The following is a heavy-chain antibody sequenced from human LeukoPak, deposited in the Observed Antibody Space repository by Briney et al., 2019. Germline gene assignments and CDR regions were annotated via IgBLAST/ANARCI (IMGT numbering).Heavy chain of an antibody. CDR2: INHSGST. Sequence: PSETLSLTCAVYGGSFSGYYWSWIRQPPGKGLEWIGEINHSGSTNYNPSLKSRVTISVDTSKNQFSLKLSSVTAADTAVYYCARLTYYYGSGSYHCWGQGTLVTVSS. D-gene: IGHD3-10*01. V-gene: IGHV4-34*01. CDR1: GGSFSGYY. CDR3: ARLTYYYGSGSYHC. J-gene: IGHJ4*02.